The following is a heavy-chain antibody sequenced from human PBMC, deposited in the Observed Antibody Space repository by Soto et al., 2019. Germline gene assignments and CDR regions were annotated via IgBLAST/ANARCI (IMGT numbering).Heavy chain of an antibody. CDR1: GFTFSSYG. CDR2: ISYDGSNK. D-gene: IGHD2-15*01. CDR3: AKGSQGSEGSSGGSPHFDY. Sequence: QVQLVESGGGVVQPGRSLRLSCAASGFTFSSYGVHWVRQAPGKGLEWVAVISYDGSNKYYADSVKGRFTISRDNSKNTLYLQMNSLRAEDTAVYYCAKGSQGSEGSSGGSPHFDYWGQGTLVTVSS. J-gene: IGHJ4*02. V-gene: IGHV3-30*18.